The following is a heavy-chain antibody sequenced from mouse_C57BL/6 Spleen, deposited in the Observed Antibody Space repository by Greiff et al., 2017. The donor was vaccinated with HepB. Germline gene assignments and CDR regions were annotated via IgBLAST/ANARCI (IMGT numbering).Heavy chain of an antibody. CDR2: IYPGGGYT. CDR3: ALYYDYDDRAMDY. J-gene: IGHJ4*01. V-gene: IGHV1-63*01. D-gene: IGHD2-4*01. Sequence: QVQLQQSGAELVRPGTSVKMSCKASVYTFTNYWIGWAKQRPGHGLEWIGDIYPGGGYTNYNEKFKGKATLTADKTSSTAYMQFSSLTSEDSAIYYCALYYDYDDRAMDYWGQGTSVTVSS. CDR1: VYTFTNYW.